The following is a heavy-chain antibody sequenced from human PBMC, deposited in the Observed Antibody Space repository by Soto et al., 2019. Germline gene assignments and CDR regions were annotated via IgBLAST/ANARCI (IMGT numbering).Heavy chain of an antibody. CDR1: GFTFSSYG. J-gene: IGHJ5*02. Sequence: GGSLRLSCAASGFTFSSYGMHWVRQAPGKGLEWVAVISYDGSNKYYVDSVKGRFTISRDNSKNTLYLQMNSLRAEDTAVYYCAKPSSIAARFSGYLNLENWFDPWGQGTLVTVSS. V-gene: IGHV3-30*18. CDR3: AKPSSIAARFSGYLNLENWFDP. D-gene: IGHD6-6*01. CDR2: ISYDGSNK.